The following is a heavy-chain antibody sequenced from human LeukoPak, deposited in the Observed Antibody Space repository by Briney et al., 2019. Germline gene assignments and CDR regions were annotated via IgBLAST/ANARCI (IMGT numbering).Heavy chain of an antibody. CDR1: GFTFSSYG. D-gene: IGHD3-10*01. Sequence: GGSLRLSCAASGFTFSSYGMHWVRQAPGKGLEWVAVIWYDGSNKYYADSVKGRFTISRDNSKNTLYLQMNSLRAEDTAVYYCARESKELLWFGESHGWFDPWGQGTLVTVSS. J-gene: IGHJ5*02. V-gene: IGHV3-33*01. CDR3: ARESKELLWFGESHGWFDP. CDR2: IWYDGSNK.